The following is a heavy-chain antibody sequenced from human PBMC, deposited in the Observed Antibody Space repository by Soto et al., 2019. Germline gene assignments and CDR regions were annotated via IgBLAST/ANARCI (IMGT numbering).Heavy chain of an antibody. D-gene: IGHD2-15*01. CDR2: IKGSGDST. Sequence: EVQLLESGGGLVQPGGSLRLSCAASGFTFSSYAMSWVRQAPGKGLAWVSAIKGSGDSTHYADSVKGRFTISRDNSKNTLYLQMNSLRAEDTAVYYCAKGVVVVAGPMYYFDYWGQGTLVTVSS. CDR1: GFTFSSYA. J-gene: IGHJ4*02. V-gene: IGHV3-23*01. CDR3: AKGVVVVAGPMYYFDY.